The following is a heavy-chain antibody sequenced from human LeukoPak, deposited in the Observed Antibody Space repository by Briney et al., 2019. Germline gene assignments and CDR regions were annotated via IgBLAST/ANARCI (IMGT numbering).Heavy chain of an antibody. Sequence: GGSLRLSCAASGFTVSSNYMSWVRQAPGKGLEWVSVIYSGGSTYYADSVKGRFTISRDNSKNTLYLQMNSLRAEDTAVYYCAKSVRTGISGYYYGAFDIWGQGTMVTVSS. CDR3: AKSVRTGISGYYYGAFDI. CDR2: IYSGGST. D-gene: IGHD3-22*01. J-gene: IGHJ3*02. CDR1: GFTVSSNY. V-gene: IGHV3-53*01.